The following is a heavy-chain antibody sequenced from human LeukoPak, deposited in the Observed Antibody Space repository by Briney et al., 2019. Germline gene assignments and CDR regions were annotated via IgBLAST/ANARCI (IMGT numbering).Heavy chain of an antibody. CDR3: AREPSYCSSTSCYWEFDY. CDR1: GGSFSGYY. Sequence: SETLSLTCAVYGGSFSGYYWSWIRQPAGKGLEWIGRIYTSGSTNYNPSLKSRVTMSVDTSKNQFSLKLSSVTAADTAVYYCAREPSYCSSTSCYWEFDYWGQGTLVTVSS. V-gene: IGHV4-4*07. D-gene: IGHD2-2*01. J-gene: IGHJ4*02. CDR2: IYTSGST.